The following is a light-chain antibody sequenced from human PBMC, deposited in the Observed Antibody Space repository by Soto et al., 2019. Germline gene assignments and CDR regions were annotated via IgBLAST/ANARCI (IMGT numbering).Light chain of an antibody. V-gene: IGKV3-20*01. J-gene: IGKJ4*01. CDR3: QQYGSSPLT. Sequence: EIVLTQSPCTLSLSPGERATLSCRSSQSIPSKYLAWYQQNPGKAPRLLIYGASTRATGIPARFSGSGSGTDFNLTISRLEPEDVAVYYCQQYGSSPLTLGGGTKVDIK. CDR2: GAS. CDR1: QSIPSKY.